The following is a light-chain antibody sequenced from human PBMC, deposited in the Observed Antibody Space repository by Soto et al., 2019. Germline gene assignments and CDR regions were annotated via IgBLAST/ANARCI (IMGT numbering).Light chain of an antibody. J-gene: IGKJ2*01. V-gene: IGKV1-33*01. CDR3: QNCFTVPYT. CDR2: DAS. CDR1: QDISNR. Sequence: DIQMTQSPSSLSASVGDIITITCQASQDISNRLNWYHQKPGKAPNLLIYDASNLAAGVPSGVSGSGSGTHFTFTISSLQPEDIGTYYCQNCFTVPYTFGQGTKLDIK.